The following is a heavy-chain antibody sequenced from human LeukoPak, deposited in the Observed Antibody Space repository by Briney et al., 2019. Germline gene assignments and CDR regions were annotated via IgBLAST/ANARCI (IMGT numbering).Heavy chain of an antibody. CDR2: IYYSGST. V-gene: IGHV4-39*07. CDR1: GGSISSSSYY. J-gene: IGHJ3*02. Sequence: SETLSLTCTVSGGSISSSSYYWGWIRQPPGKGLEWIGSIYYSGSTYHNPSLKSRVTISVDTSKNQFSLKLSSVAAADTAVYYCARGVRDSRWRDGDAFDIWGQGTMVTVSS. D-gene: IGHD4-23*01. CDR3: ARGVRDSRWRDGDAFDI.